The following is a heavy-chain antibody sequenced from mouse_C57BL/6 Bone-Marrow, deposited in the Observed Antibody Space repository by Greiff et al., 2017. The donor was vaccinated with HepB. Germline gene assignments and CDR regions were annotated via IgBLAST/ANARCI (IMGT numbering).Heavy chain of an antibody. CDR3: ARAGYSNYFDY. J-gene: IGHJ2*01. D-gene: IGHD2-5*01. CDR1: GYSITSGYY. Sequence: EVQVVESGPGLVKPSQSLSLTCSVTGYSITSGYYWNWIRQFPGNKLEWMGYISYDGSNNYNPSLKNRISITRDTSKNQFFLKLNSVTTEDTATYYCARAGYSNYFDYWGQGTTLTVSS. V-gene: IGHV3-6*01. CDR2: ISYDGSN.